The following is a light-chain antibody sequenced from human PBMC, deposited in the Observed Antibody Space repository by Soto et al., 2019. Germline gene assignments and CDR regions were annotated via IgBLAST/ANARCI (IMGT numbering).Light chain of an antibody. CDR3: QQYDSLLRAT. V-gene: IGKV1-33*01. Sequence: DIQMTQSPSSLSASVRHSVTITCQASQDIRNNLNWYQQKPGQAPKVLIYGASNMVTGVPSRFSGSGSGTHFNFTISNLQLEDIATYSCQQYDSLLRATCGGGTKVEIK. CDR1: QDIRNN. CDR2: GAS. J-gene: IGKJ4*02.